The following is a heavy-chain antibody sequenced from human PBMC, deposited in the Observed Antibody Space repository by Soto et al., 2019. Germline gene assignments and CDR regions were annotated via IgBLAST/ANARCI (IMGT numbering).Heavy chain of an antibody. CDR2: ISYSGNT. CDR1: GGSISNFY. J-gene: IGHJ4*02. V-gene: IGHV4-59*01. CDR3: ARAPMVLSRSYLYS. D-gene: IGHD2-8*01. Sequence: SETLSLTCTVSGGSISNFYWSWIRQPPGKGLEWIGYISYSGNTNYNPSLKSRVSISVDTSKNQLSLNLTSVTAADTAVYYCARAPMVLSRSYLYSWGPGTPVIVSS.